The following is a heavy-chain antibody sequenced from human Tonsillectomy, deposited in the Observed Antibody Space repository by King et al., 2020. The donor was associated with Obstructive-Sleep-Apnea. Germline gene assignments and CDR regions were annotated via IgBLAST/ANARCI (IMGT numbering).Heavy chain of an antibody. V-gene: IGHV4-31*03. CDR1: GDSISSGGHY. J-gene: IGHJ6*02. CDR3: ARTPPYSANDHSPVEEGYFFAMDV. D-gene: IGHD5-12*01. CDR2: IYYSGST. Sequence: VQLQESGPGLVKPSQTLSLTCSVSGDSISSGGHYWSWIRQHPGKGLEWIGSIYYSGSTYYNPSLKSRVTISIDTSESQFSLKLSSVTAAETAVYYCARTPPYSANDHSPVEEGYFFAMDVWGQGTTVTVSS.